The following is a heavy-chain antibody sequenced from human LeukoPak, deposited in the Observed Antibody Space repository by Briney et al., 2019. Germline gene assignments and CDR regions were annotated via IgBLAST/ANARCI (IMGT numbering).Heavy chain of an antibody. CDR1: GFTFSSYA. J-gene: IGHJ3*02. V-gene: IGHV3-30-3*01. D-gene: IGHD4-11*01. CDR3: AREQTTVTGDAFDI. CDR2: ISYDGSNK. Sequence: PGGSLRLSCAASGFTFSSYAMHWVRQAPGKGLEWVAVISYDGSNKYYADSVKGRFTISRDNSKNTLYLQMNSLRAEDTAVYHCAREQTTVTGDAFDIWGQGTMVTVSS.